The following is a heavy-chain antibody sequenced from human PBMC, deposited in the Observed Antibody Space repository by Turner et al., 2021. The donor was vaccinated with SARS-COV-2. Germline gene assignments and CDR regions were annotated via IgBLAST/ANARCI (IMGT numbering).Heavy chain of an antibody. CDR3: ARRGPSGRSFDY. J-gene: IGHJ4*02. CDR1: GCSLSSSSYY. V-gene: IGHV4-39*01. CDR2: MYYSGST. Sequence: QLQPPESGPGLVEPSETPSPPPTVPGCSLSSSSYYWGWIRQPPGKGLEWIGTMYYSGSTNYNPSLKSRVTISVDTSKNQFSLNLSSVTAADTAVYYCARRGPSGRSFDYWGQGTLVTVSS.